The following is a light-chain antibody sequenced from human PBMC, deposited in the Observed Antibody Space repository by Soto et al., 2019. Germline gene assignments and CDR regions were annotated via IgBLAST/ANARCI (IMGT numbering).Light chain of an antibody. V-gene: IGKV3-20*01. Sequence: EIVLTQSPVTLSLSPGEIATLSCRASQSVSNNYLAWYQQKPGQAPRLLIYGASNRATGIPDRFSGSGSGTDFTLTISRLELEDFAVYYCQRYGSSGTFGQGTKVDIK. J-gene: IGKJ1*01. CDR3: QRYGSSGT. CDR1: QSVSNNY. CDR2: GAS.